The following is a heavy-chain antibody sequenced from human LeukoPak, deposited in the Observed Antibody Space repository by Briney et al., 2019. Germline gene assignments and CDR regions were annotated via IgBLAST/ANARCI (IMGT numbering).Heavy chain of an antibody. CDR3: ESQTYHCSAEEYACLFDI. CDR1: GGSIRSRSYI. V-gene: IGHV4-39*01. CDR2: FYYSGST. J-gene: IGHJ3*02. Sequence: SETLSLTCTLSGGSIRSRSYIWGWLRQPPGMGLQWIGSFYYSGSTYYSPSLKSRLTISVDTSKNQFSLKLSSVTPAQTADYSRESQTYHCSAEEYACLFDIWGQGTMVTVSS. D-gene: IGHD2-15*01.